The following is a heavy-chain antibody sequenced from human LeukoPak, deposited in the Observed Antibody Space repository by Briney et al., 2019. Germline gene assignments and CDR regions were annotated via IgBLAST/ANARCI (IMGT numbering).Heavy chain of an antibody. CDR3: ARHQHVAGDDILTGYSYFDY. CDR1: GGSISSSSYY. Sequence: SETLSLTCTVSGGSISSSSYYWGWIRQPPGKGLEWIRSIYYSGSTYYNPSLKSRVTISVDTSKNQFSLKLSSATAADTAVYYCARHQHVAGDDILTGYSYFDYWGQGTLVTVSS. V-gene: IGHV4-39*01. CDR2: IYYSGST. D-gene: IGHD3-9*01. J-gene: IGHJ4*02.